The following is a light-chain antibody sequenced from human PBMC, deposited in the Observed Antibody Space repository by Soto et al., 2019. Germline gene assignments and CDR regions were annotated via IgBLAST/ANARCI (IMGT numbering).Light chain of an antibody. Sequence: QSALTQPASLSGSPGQSITISCTGTSSDVGGYSYVSWYQQHPGKAPRLMIYGVSNRPFGVSSRFSGSKSGNTASLTISGLQSEDEADYYCNSYASVNSPVLFGGGTKLTVL. CDR1: SSDVGGYSY. CDR2: GVS. CDR3: NSYASVNSPVL. J-gene: IGLJ2*01. V-gene: IGLV2-14*03.